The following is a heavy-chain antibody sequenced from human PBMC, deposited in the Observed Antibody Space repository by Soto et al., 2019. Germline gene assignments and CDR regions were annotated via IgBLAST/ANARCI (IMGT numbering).Heavy chain of an antibody. CDR1: GFTFSTYA. V-gene: IGHV3-30*04. CDR2: ISYDGSNK. J-gene: IGHJ2*01. CDR3: ARDLRNGWYFDL. Sequence: QVQLVESGGGVVQPGRSLRLSCAASGFTFSTYAMHWVRQAPGKGLEWVAVISYDGSNKYYADSVKGRFTISRDNSKNTLCLQMDSLRAEDTAVYYCARDLRNGWYFDLWGRGTLVTVSS.